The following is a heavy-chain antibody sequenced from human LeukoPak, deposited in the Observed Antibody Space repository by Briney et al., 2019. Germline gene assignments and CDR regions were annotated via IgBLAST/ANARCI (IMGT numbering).Heavy chain of an antibody. D-gene: IGHD2-2*01. CDR3: ARDSSGYCSSTSCPGGIGY. Sequence: GRSLSLSCAASGFTFSNYAMHWARQAPGKGLEWVAVITYDGNNKYYADSVKGRFTISRDNSKNTLYLQMNSLRAEDTAVYYCARDSSGYCSSTSCPGGIGYWGQGTLVTVSS. V-gene: IGHV3-30-3*01. CDR2: ITYDGNNK. CDR1: GFTFSNYA. J-gene: IGHJ4*02.